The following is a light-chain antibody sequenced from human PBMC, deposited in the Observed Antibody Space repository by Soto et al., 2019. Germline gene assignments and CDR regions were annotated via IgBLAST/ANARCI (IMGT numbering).Light chain of an antibody. Sequence: EVVMTQSPATLSISPGETATLSCRASQSVGSNLAWYQKKPGQAPRLLIYAASTRATGIPARFSGSGSGTEFTLTISSMQSEDFAVDYCQQYNNWSFGQGTRLEIK. V-gene: IGKV3-15*01. CDR3: QQYNNWS. J-gene: IGKJ5*01. CDR1: QSVGSN. CDR2: AAS.